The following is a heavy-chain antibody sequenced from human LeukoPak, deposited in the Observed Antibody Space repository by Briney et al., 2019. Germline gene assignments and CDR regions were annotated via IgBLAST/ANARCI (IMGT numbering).Heavy chain of an antibody. Sequence: SETLSLTCTVSGGSVSSGSYYWSWIRQPPGKGLEWIGYIYYSASTNYNPSLKSRVTISVDTSNNQFSLKLSSVTAADTAVYYCARDLDIAAAGTGSDPWGQGTLVTVSS. J-gene: IGHJ5*02. CDR1: GGSVSSGSYY. D-gene: IGHD6-13*01. CDR3: ARDLDIAAAGTGSDP. CDR2: IYYSAST. V-gene: IGHV4-61*01.